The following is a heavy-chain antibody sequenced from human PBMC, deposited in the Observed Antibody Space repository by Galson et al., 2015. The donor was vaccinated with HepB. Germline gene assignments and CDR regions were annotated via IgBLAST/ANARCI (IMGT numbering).Heavy chain of an antibody. D-gene: IGHD1-1*01. CDR1: GFTFSSYS. CDR3: ARVRNDVLDPGCNWFDP. J-gene: IGHJ5*02. CDR2: ISSSSSYI. Sequence: SLRLSCAASGFTFSSYSMNWVRQAPGKGLEWVSSISSSSSYIYYADSVKGRFTISRDNANNSLYLQMNSLRAEDTAVYYCARVRNDVLDPGCNWFDPWGQGTLVTVSS. V-gene: IGHV3-21*01.